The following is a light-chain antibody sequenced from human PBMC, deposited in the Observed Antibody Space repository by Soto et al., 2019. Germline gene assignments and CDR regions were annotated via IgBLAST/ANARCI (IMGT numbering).Light chain of an antibody. Sequence: EDVLTQSPGTLSLSPGERATLYCRASQSVSNNYLGWFQQKPGQTPRLLIFDASNRATGIPDRFSGSGSGTDFTLTISRLEPEDFAMYYCQQYANSPLTFGGGTRVEI. J-gene: IGKJ4*01. CDR1: QSVSNNY. CDR2: DAS. CDR3: QQYANSPLT. V-gene: IGKV3-20*01.